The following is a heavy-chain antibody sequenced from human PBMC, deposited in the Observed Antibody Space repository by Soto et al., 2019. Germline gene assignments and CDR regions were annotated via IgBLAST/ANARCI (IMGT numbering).Heavy chain of an antibody. D-gene: IGHD6-6*01. Sequence: QVQLQESGPGLVKPSQTLSLTCNVSGESISSGGYYWSWIRHPPGKGLEWIGYTYDTESAYYNPSLKGRVTISMDPSKNQFAMGLSSVTAADTAVYYCARASSSSSAADYWGQGILATVAS. CDR2: TYDTESA. V-gene: IGHV4-31*03. CDR1: GESISSGGYY. J-gene: IGHJ4*02. CDR3: ARASSSSSAADY.